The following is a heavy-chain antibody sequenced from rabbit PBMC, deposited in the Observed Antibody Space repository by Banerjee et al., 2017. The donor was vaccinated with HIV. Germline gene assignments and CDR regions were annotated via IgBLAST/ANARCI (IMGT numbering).Heavy chain of an antibody. D-gene: IGHD5-1*01. J-gene: IGHJ4*01. Sequence: QQLVESGGGLVKPGASLTLTCKVSGFSFSSGYDMCWVRQAPGKGLEWIGCIYTGSASTYYASWAKGRFTISKTSSTTVTLQMTSLTAADTANYFCARGGIGGTFFNLWGPGTLVTVS. CDR3: ARGGIGGTFFNL. CDR2: IYTGSAST. CDR1: GFSFSSGYD. V-gene: IGHV1S40*01.